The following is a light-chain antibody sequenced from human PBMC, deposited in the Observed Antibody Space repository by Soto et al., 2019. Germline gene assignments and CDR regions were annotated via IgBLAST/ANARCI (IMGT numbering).Light chain of an antibody. Sequence: EIVLTQSPDTLSLSAGERATLSCRASQSVNNYLAWYQHRPGQAPRLLISDASNRASGIPARFSGTGSGTDFTLTISSLEPEDFAVYYCQQRRNWPLITFGQGTRLEIK. CDR3: QQRRNWPLIT. CDR2: DAS. J-gene: IGKJ5*01. CDR1: QSVNNY. V-gene: IGKV3-11*01.